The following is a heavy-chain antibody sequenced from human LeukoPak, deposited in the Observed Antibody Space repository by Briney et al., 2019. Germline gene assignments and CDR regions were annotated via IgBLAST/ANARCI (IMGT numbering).Heavy chain of an antibody. V-gene: IGHV4-59*08. CDR1: GGSISSYY. D-gene: IGHD3-10*01. J-gene: IGHJ5*02. CDR2: IYYSGST. CDR3: ARRVTMVRGVNTNNWFDP. Sequence: SETLSLTCTVSGGSISSYYWSWIRQPPGKGLEWIGYIYYSGSTNYNPSLKSRVTISVDTSKNQFSLKLSSVTAADTAVYYCARRVTMVRGVNTNNWFDPWGQGTLVTVSS.